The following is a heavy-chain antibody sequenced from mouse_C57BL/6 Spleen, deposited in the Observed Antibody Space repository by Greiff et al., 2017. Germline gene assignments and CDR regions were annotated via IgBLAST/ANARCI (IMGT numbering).Heavy chain of an antibody. CDR1: GYTFTDYN. V-gene: IGHV1-22*01. Sequence: EVKLQQSGPELVKPGASVKMSCKASGYTFTDYNMHWVKQSHGKSLEWIGYINPNNGGTSYNQKFKGKATLTVNKSSSTAYMELRSLTSEDSAVYYCANYYYAMDYWGQGTSVTVSS. CDR2: INPNNGGT. J-gene: IGHJ4*01. CDR3: ANYYYAMDY.